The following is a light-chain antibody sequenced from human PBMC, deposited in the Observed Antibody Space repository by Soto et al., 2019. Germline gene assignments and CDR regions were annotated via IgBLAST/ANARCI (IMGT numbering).Light chain of an antibody. Sequence: QSVLTQTPSVSGTPGQRVTISCSGSSSNIGRNYVYWYHQFPRTAPKLLIYRDNERPSGVPDRFSGSKSGTSASLAISGLRSGDEADYHCATWDDSLGGPVFGGGTKVTVL. J-gene: IGLJ2*01. V-gene: IGLV1-47*01. CDR3: ATWDDSLGGPV. CDR1: SSNIGRNY. CDR2: RDN.